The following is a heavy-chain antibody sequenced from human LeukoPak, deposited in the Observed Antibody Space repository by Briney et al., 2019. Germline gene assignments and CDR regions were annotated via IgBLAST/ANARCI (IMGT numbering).Heavy chain of an antibody. Sequence: PGGSLRLSCAASGFTFSSYGMHWVRQAPGKGLEWVAFIRYDGSNKYYADSVKGRFTISRDNSKNTLYLQMNSLRAEDTAVYYCAKGQQPPGSYYYYYMDVWGKGTTVTISS. CDR1: GFTFSSYG. V-gene: IGHV3-30*02. J-gene: IGHJ6*03. D-gene: IGHD6-13*01. CDR3: AKGQQPPGSYYYYYMDV. CDR2: IRYDGSNK.